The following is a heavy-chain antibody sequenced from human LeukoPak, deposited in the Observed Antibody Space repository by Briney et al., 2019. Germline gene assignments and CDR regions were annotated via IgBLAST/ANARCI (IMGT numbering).Heavy chain of an antibody. CDR3: VKTRQWFQDAFDI. D-gene: IGHD3-22*01. CDR1: GXTFSSHA. J-gene: IGHJ3*02. CDR2: ASSSDGGT. V-gene: IGHV3-23*01. Sequence: PGGPLTLSCAASGXTFSSHAMSWVXQARGXGLEWVATASSSDGGTYYADPVKGRITISRDNSRTMLFLQMNSLRADDTAAYYCVKTRQWFQDAFDIWGQGTMVTVSS.